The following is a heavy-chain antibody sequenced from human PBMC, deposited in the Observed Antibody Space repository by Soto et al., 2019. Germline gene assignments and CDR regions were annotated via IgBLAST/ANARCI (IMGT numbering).Heavy chain of an antibody. CDR1: GFTFTRYS. CDR2: ISSTTNYI. J-gene: IGHJ4*02. Sequence: GGSLRLSCAASGFTFTRYSMNWVRQAPGKGLEWVSSISSTTNYIYYGDSMKGRLTISRDNAKNSLYLEMSSLRAEDTAVYYCARESEDLTSNFDYWGQGTLVTVSS. CDR3: ARESEDLTSNFDY. V-gene: IGHV3-21*06.